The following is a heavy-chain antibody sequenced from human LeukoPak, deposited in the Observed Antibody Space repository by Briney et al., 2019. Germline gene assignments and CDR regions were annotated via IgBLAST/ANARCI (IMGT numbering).Heavy chain of an antibody. CDR2: IYDSGNT. J-gene: IGHJ5*02. CDR1: GVSMSSSPYY. V-gene: IGHV4-39*01. Sequence: SETLSLTCTVSGVSMSSSPYYWGWLRQPPGKGVEWVGTIYDSGNTNYNPSLRSRLTISVDTSRNQFSLKLSSVTAADTAVYYCARHDCDSSRCSVNWFDPWGQGTLVTVSS. CDR3: ARHDCDSSRCSVNWFDP. D-gene: IGHD2/OR15-2a*01.